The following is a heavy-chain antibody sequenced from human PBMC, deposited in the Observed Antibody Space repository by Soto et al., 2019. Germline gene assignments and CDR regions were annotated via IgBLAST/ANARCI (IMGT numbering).Heavy chain of an antibody. V-gene: IGHV3-64D*08. CDR3: LTTGYRSNPFDF. D-gene: IGHD6-13*01. Sequence: GGSLRLSCSASGFTFSSYAMHWVRQAPGKGLEYVSAISSNGGSTYYSDSVKGRFTISRDNSKNTLYLQMSSLRAEDTAVYFFLTTGYRSNPFDFPGKGSFDPV. CDR1: GFTFSSYA. CDR2: ISSNGGST. J-gene: IGHJ4*02.